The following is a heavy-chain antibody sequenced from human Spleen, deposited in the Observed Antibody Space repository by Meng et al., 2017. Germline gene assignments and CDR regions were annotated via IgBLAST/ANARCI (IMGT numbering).Heavy chain of an antibody. CDR2: IHNSGSS. Sequence: SETLSLTCAVSGYSTTTGYHWGWIRLPPGKGLEWVGSIHNSGSSYYNASLKSRVSISVDTSRNQFSLNLHSVTAADTAVYYCARLGGWQYFFDHWGPGTLVTVSS. CDR1: GYSTTTGYH. CDR3: ARLGGWQYFFDH. J-gene: IGHJ4*02. V-gene: IGHV4-38-2*01. D-gene: IGHD6-19*01.